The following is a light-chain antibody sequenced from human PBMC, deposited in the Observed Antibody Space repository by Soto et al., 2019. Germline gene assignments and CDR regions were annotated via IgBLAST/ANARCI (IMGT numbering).Light chain of an antibody. J-gene: IGKJ2*01. CDR3: EQYRTSTTSS. Sequence: DIQMTQSPSTLSASVGDTVTITCRASQNILTWLAWYQQKPGKPPKFLIYDASRLNGGVPSRFSGSVSVTEFTLTITIPQPDDVTSYYCEQYRTSTTSSFGQGTKLEI. CDR2: DAS. V-gene: IGKV1-5*01. CDR1: QNILTW.